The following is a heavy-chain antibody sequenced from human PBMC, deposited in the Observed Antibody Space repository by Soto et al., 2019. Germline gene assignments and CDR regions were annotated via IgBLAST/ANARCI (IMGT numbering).Heavy chain of an antibody. CDR2: MSHSGGT. D-gene: IGHD1-1*01. J-gene: IGHJ3*02. CDR1: GGFVSSGSYY. Sequence: QVQLQQWGAGLLKPSETLSLTCAVYGGFVSSGSYYWSWIRQPPGKGLEWIGEMSHSGGTHFIPSLRSRVTISVDTSKNQFSLKMISVTAADTALYYCARVERGTATTVVDAFDIWGPGTMVTVSS. CDR3: ARVERGTATTVVDAFDI. V-gene: IGHV4-34*01.